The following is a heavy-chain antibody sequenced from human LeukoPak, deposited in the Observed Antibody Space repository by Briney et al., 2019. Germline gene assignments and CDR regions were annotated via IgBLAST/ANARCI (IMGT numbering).Heavy chain of an antibody. CDR1: GGTFSSYA. CDR3: ARGGYYDILTGYYKGYYYGMDV. V-gene: IGHV1-69*06. J-gene: IGHJ6*04. CDR2: NIPIFGTA. D-gene: IGHD3-9*01. Sequence: ASVKVSCKASGGTFSSYAISWVRQAPGQGLEWMGGNIPIFGTANYAQKFQGRVTITADKSTSTAYMELSSLRSEDTAVYYCARGGYYDILTGYYKGYYYGMDVWGKGTTVTVSS.